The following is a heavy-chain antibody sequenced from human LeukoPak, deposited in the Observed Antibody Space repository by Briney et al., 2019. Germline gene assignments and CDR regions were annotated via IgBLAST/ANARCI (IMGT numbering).Heavy chain of an antibody. CDR2: IYTSGST. CDR3: ARVLLWFGHDAFDI. J-gene: IGHJ3*02. D-gene: IGHD3-10*01. CDR1: GGSFSSYY. V-gene: IGHV4-59*10. Sequence: PSETLSLACAVYGGSFSSYYWSWIRQPAGKGLEWIGRIYTSGSTNYNPSLKSRVTMSVDTSKNQFSLKLSSVTAADTAVYYCARVLLWFGHDAFDIWGQGTMVTVSS.